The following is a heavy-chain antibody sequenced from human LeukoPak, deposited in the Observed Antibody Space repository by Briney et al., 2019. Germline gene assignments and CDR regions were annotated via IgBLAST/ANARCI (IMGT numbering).Heavy chain of an antibody. CDR2: INPNGGST. CDR1: GYTFNDNYY. J-gene: IGHJ4*02. V-gene: IGHV1-46*02. CDR3: ARAAGDSYGYRYYFDH. D-gene: IGHD5-18*01. Sequence: ASVKVSCKASGYTFNDNYYMHWVRQAPGHGLEWMGLINPNGGSTDHAQKFQGRVTMTRDTSTSTVYMELSSLRSEDTAVYYCARAAGDSYGYRYYFDHWGQGTLVTVSS.